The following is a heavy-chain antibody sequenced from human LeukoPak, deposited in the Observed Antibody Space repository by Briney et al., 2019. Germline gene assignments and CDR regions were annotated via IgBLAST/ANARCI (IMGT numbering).Heavy chain of an antibody. Sequence: ASVKVSCKASGYTFTSYGISWVRQAPGQGLEWMGWISAYNGNTNYAQKLQGRVTMTTDTSTSTAYMELRSLRSDDTAVYYCARAGGYRYFDWLLAYFDYWGQGTLVTVSS. CDR2: ISAYNGNT. V-gene: IGHV1-18*01. CDR1: GYTFTSYG. J-gene: IGHJ4*02. D-gene: IGHD3-9*01. CDR3: ARAGGYRYFDWLLAYFDY.